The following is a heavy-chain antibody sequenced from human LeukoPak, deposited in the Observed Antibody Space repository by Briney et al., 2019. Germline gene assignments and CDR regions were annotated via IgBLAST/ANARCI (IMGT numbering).Heavy chain of an antibody. V-gene: IGHV4-39*01. CDR1: GGSISSSNYY. J-gene: IGHJ4*02. Sequence: SGTLSLTCTVSGGSISSSNYYWGWIRQPPGKGLEWIGTIYYSGSTYYNPSLKSRVTISVDTSKNQFSLRLSSVTAADTAVYYCFFGGDYMYFLDSWGQGTLVTVSS. D-gene: IGHD4-17*01. CDR2: IYYSGST. CDR3: FFGGDYMYFLDS.